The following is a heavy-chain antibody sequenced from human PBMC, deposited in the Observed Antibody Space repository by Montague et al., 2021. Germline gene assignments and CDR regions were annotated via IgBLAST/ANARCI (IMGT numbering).Heavy chain of an antibody. CDR3: AKQDYFVSGTAYKGFDP. CDR2: MFYGGAT. CDR1: SGSIFHAH. J-gene: IGHJ5*02. V-gene: IGHV4-59*08. Sequence: SETLSLTCTVSSGSIFHAHWSWVRQPPGKGLEWLGSMFYGGATRNNPSLKSRVTMSIDTSTNQFSLKLSFVTAADTAVYYCAKQDYFVSGTAYKGFDPWGQGTLVTVSP. D-gene: IGHD3-10*01.